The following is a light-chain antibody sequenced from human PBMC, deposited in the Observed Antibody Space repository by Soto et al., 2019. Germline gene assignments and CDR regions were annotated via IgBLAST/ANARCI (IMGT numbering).Light chain of an antibody. CDR3: QQYYGNPT. CDR1: QSVLYSSNSKNY. V-gene: IGKV4-1*01. Sequence: DIVMTQSPDSLSVSLGERATINCRSSQSVLYSSNSKNYLAWYQHKPGQPPKLLIYWASTRESGVPERFSGSGSGTDFTLTISRLQAEDVADYFCQQYYGNPTFGGGTKVEIK. J-gene: IGKJ4*01. CDR2: WAS.